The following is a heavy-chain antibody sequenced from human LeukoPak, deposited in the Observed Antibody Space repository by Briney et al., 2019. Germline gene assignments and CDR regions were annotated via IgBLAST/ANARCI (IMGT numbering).Heavy chain of an antibody. J-gene: IGHJ4*02. CDR1: GVTFSSHW. D-gene: IGHD4-11*01. CDR2: IKTDGSIT. V-gene: IGHV3-74*01. CDR3: GRDLNYNQIDY. Sequence: HPGGSLRLSCEASGVTFSSHWMHWVREAPGKGLVWVSHIKTDGSITNYAESVKGRFTISRDNARNTLYLQMNSLRAEDTAVYYCGRDLNYNQIDYWGQGTLVTVSS.